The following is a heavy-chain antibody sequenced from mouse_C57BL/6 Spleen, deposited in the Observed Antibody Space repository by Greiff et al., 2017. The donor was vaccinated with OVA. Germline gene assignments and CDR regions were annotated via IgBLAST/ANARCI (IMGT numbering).Heavy chain of an antibody. V-gene: IGHV1-9*01. Sequence: QVQLQQSGAELMKPGASVKLSCKATGYTFTGYWIEWVKQRPGHGLEWIGEIFPGSGNTNYNEKFKGKATFTADTSSNTAYMQLSSLTTEDSAIYYCGHDYEGFAYWGKGTLVTVSA. D-gene: IGHD2-4*01. J-gene: IGHJ3*01. CDR2: IFPGSGNT. CDR1: GYTFTGYW. CDR3: GHDYEGFAY.